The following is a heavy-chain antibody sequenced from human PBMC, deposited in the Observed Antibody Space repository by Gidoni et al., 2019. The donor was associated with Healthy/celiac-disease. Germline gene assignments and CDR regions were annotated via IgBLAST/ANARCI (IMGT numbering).Heavy chain of an antibody. D-gene: IGHD2-15*01. J-gene: IGHJ4*02. CDR1: GFTFDDDG. CDR3: ARDLYCSGGSCYGY. V-gene: IGHV3-20*04. Sequence: EVQLVESGGGVVRHGRSLRPSCAASGFTFDDDGMSWFRPAPGKGLGWVAGIKWNGGSTGYSDSVKGRFTISRDNAKNSLYLQMNSLRAEDTALYYCARDLYCSGGSCYGYWGQGTLVTVSS. CDR2: IKWNGGST.